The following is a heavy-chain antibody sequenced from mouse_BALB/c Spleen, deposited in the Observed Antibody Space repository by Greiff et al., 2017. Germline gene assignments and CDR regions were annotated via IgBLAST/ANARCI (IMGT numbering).Heavy chain of an antibody. CDR3: ARHVVEITGCFAY. Sequence: EVQGVESGGDLVKPGGSLKLSCAASGFTFSSYGMSWVRQTPDKRLEWVATISSGGSYTYYPDSVKGRFTISRDNAKNTLYLQMSSLKSEDTAMYYCARHVVEITGCFAYWGQGTLVTVSA. J-gene: IGHJ3*01. D-gene: IGHD2-4*01. CDR1: GFTFSSYG. V-gene: IGHV5-6*01. CDR2: ISSGGSYT.